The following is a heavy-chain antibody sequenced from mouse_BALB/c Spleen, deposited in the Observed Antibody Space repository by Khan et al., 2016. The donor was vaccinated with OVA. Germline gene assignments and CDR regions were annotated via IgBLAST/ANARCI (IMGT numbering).Heavy chain of an antibody. Sequence: EVQLQESGPGLVKPSQSLSLTCTVTGYSITSDYAWDWIRQFPGNKLEWMGHISHGGSTSYNPSLKSRISITRDTSKNPSFLQLNSVTTEDTATYYCARENYYGYAMDYWGQGTSVTVSS. CDR1: GYSITSDYA. D-gene: IGHD1-1*01. CDR3: ARENYYGYAMDY. CDR2: ISHGGST. V-gene: IGHV3-2*02. J-gene: IGHJ4*01.